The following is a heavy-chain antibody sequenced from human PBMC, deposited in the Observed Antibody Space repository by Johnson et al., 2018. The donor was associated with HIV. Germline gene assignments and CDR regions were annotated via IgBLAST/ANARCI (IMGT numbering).Heavy chain of an antibody. D-gene: IGHD6-13*01. V-gene: IGHV3-23*04. J-gene: IGHJ3*01. Sequence: DVQLVESGGGWVQRGGSLRLSCAASGFSFSDYAMSWVRQAPGKGLEWVSGISGGGGRTFYADSVKGRFTISRDNSKNTLYLQMNSLRAEDTALYYCARGGGSSSIYDAFDLWGQGTMVTVSS. CDR2: ISGGGGRT. CDR1: GFSFSDYA. CDR3: ARGGGSSSIYDAFDL.